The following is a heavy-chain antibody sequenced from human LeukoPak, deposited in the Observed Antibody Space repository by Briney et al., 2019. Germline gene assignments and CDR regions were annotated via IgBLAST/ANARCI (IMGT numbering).Heavy chain of an antibody. V-gene: IGHV3-74*03. Sequence: GGPLRLSCAASGFTFSSYWMHWVRQAPGKGLVWVSRINTDGTSTTYADSVKGRFTISRDNAKNTLYLQMNSLRAEDTAVYYCVREGVRGAAFSRFDPWGPGTLVTVSS. J-gene: IGHJ5*02. CDR2: INTDGTST. D-gene: IGHD3-10*01. CDR1: GFTFSSYW. CDR3: VREGVRGAAFSRFDP.